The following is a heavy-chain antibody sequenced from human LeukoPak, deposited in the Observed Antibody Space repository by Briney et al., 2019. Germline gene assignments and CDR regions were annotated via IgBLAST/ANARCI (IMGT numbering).Heavy chain of an antibody. CDR2: ISWNSGSI. V-gene: IGHV3-9*01. D-gene: IGHD3-10*01. J-gene: IGHJ4*02. CDR1: GFTFDDYA. CDR3: AKSVFAMVRGVEGYYFDY. Sequence: PGRSLRLSCAASGFTFDDYAMHWVRQAPGKGLEWVSGISWNSGSIGYADSVKGRFTISRDNAMNSLYLQMNSLRAEDTALYYCAKSVFAMVRGVEGYYFDYWGQGTLVTVSS.